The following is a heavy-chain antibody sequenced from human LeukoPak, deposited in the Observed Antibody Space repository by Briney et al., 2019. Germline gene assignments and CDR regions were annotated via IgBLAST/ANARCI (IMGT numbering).Heavy chain of an antibody. CDR1: VFTFSSYW. CDR3: ARDKEMSTITGSLFGY. Sequence: PGGSLILSCAASVFTFSSYWMSCVRQAPGKGLEWVANIKEDGSDIYYVDSVKGRFTISRDNAKNSLYLQMNSLRAEDTAVYYCARDKEMSTITGSLFGYWGQGTLVTVSS. V-gene: IGHV3-7*01. CDR2: IKEDGSDI. J-gene: IGHJ4*02. D-gene: IGHD5-24*01.